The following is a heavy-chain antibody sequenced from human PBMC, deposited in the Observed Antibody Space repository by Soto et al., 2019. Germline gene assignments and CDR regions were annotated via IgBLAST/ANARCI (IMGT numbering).Heavy chain of an antibody. V-gene: IGHV1-3*01. J-gene: IGHJ6*02. CDR1: GYTITSYA. CDR3: ASSIVATIFSSPYYYDGMDF. Sequence: GASVNLSCTASGYTITSYAMHWVRQAPGQRLEWMGWINAGNGNTKYSQKFQGRVTITRDTSASTAYMELSSLRSEDTAVYYCASSIVATIFSSPYYYDGMDFCGQGTTVIGS. D-gene: IGHD5-12*01. CDR2: INAGNGNT.